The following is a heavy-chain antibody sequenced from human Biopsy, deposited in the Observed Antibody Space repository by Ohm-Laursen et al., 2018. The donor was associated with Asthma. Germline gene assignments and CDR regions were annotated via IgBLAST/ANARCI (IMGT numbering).Heavy chain of an antibody. J-gene: IGHJ4*02. CDR1: GFTFSNYA. CDR3: PKDVFRGWEVRLGPDY. V-gene: IGHV3-30*18. CDR2: LSFVGSNK. Sequence: SLRLSCTASGFTFSNYAMHWVRPAPRKGLEWVAVLSFVGSNKDFADSVKGRFTISRDKSKNTMYLEMNSLRAEDTAVYYFPKDVFRGWEVRLGPDYWGQGTLVTVSS. D-gene: IGHD3-10*01.